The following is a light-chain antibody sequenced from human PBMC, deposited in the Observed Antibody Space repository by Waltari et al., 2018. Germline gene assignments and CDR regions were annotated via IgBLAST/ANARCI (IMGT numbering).Light chain of an antibody. V-gene: IGLV2-8*01. CDR2: EVS. J-gene: IGLJ3*02. CDR3: SSYAGSNNFWV. CDR1: SSDVRGYNY. Sequence: QSALTQPPSASGSPGQSVTTSCTGTSSDVRGYNYASWYQQHPGKAPKLMIYEVSKRPSGVPDRFSGSKSGNTASLTVSGLQAEDEADYYCSSYAGSNNFWVFGGGTKLTVL.